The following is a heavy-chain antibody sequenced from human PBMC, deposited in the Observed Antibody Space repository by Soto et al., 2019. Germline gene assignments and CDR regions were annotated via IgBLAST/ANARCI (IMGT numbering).Heavy chain of an antibody. CDR1: GFTLINYE. CDR2: ISGSNNNI. D-gene: IGHD2-21*02. Sequence: GGSRRLSCSASGFTLINYEMNWVRPAPGKGLEWISKISGSNNNIYYADSVRGRFTISRDNAKNSLYLQMNSLRAEDTAIYYCASERLCGADCYFFDNWGQGTQVTVSS. CDR3: ASERLCGADCYFFDN. J-gene: IGHJ4*02. V-gene: IGHV3-48*03.